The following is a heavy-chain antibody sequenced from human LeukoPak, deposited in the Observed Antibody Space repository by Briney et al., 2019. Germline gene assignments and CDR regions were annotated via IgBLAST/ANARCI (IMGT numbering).Heavy chain of an antibody. V-gene: IGHV4-39*07. CDR1: GGSISSSSYY. Sequence: SETLSLTCTVSGGSISSSSYYWGWIRQPPGKGLEWIGSIYYSGSTYYNPSLKSRVTISVDTSKNQFSLKLSSVTAADTAVYYCARDGYYGWNYYYMDVWGKGTTVTISS. CDR3: ARDGYYGWNYYYMDV. CDR2: IYYSGST. D-gene: IGHD4-17*01. J-gene: IGHJ6*03.